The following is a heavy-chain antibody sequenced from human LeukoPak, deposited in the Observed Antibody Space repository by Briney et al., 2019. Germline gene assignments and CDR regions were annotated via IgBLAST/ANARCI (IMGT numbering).Heavy chain of an antibody. CDR2: IYHSGST. J-gene: IGHJ5*02. V-gene: IGHV4-30-2*01. Sequence: SETLSLTCTVSGGSISSGGYYWSWIRQPPGKGLEWIGYIYHSGSTYYNPSLKSRVTISVDRSKNQFSLKLSSVTAADTAVYYCARGGSIAARNLDNWFDPWGQGTLVTVSS. CDR3: ARGGSIAARNLDNWFDP. D-gene: IGHD6-6*01. CDR1: GGSISSGGYY.